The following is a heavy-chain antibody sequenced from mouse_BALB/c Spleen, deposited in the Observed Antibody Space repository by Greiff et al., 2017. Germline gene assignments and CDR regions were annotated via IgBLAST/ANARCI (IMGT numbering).Heavy chain of an antibody. CDR2: ISNLAYSI. CDR1: GFTFSDYG. J-gene: IGHJ2*01. Sequence: EVNLVESGGGLVQPGGSRKLSCAASGFTFSDYGMAWVRQAPGKGPEWVAFISNLAYSIYYADTVTGRFTISRENAKNTLYLEMSSLRSEDTAMYYCARGDDRHFDYWGQGTTLTVSS. CDR3: ARGDDRHFDY. V-gene: IGHV5-15*02. D-gene: IGHD2-3*01.